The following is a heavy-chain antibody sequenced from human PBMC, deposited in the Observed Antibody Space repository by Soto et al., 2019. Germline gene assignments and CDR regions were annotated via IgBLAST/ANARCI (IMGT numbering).Heavy chain of an antibody. CDR2: ITSNGGNT. CDR1: AFTFSRFA. D-gene: IGHD2-21*01. V-gene: IGHV3-64*01. Sequence: PGGSLRLSCAASAFTFSRFAMSWVRQAPGKGLEYVSAITSNGGNTDYASSVKGRFTISRDNSKNTLYLQMGSLRAEDMAVYYCARRIPFGYGMDVWGQGTTVTVSS. J-gene: IGHJ6*02. CDR3: ARRIPFGYGMDV.